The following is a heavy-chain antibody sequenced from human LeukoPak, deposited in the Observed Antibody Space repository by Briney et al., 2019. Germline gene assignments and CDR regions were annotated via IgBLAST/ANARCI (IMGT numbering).Heavy chain of an antibody. CDR3: ARADYGGNLFFDY. J-gene: IGHJ4*02. Sequence: GGSLRLSCAASGFTFSSYAMSWVRQAPGKGLEWVSAISGSGGSTNYADSVKGRFTISRDNAKNSMLLQMNSLRAEDTAVYYCARADYGGNLFFDYWGQGALVTVSS. CDR1: GFTFSSYA. CDR2: ISGSGGST. D-gene: IGHD4-23*01. V-gene: IGHV3-23*01.